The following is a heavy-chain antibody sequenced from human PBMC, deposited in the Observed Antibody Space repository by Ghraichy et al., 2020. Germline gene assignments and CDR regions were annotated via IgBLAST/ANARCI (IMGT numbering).Heavy chain of an antibody. D-gene: IGHD4-11*01. CDR2: IRSKAYGGTT. J-gene: IGHJ2*01. CDR3: TRGDHDYSDYQYFDL. Sequence: GGSLRLSCTASGFTFGDYAMSWVRQAPGKGLEWVGFIRSKAYGGTTEYAASVKGRFTISRDDSKSIAYLQMNSLKTEDTAVYYCTRGDHDYSDYQYFDLWGRGTLVTVSS. CDR1: GFTFGDYA. V-gene: IGHV3-49*04.